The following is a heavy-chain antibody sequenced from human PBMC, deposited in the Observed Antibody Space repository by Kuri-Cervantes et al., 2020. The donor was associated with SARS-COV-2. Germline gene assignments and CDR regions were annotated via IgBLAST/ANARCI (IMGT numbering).Heavy chain of an antibody. Sequence: ASVKVSCKASGYTFTSYYMHWVRQAPGQGLEWMGIINPSGGSTSYAQKFQGRVTMTRETSTSTVYMELSSLRSEDTAVYYCAREGRNIDYYYDMDVWGQGTTVTVSS. J-gene: IGHJ6*02. D-gene: IGHD1-14*01. CDR1: GYTFTSYY. CDR3: AREGRNIDYYYDMDV. V-gene: IGHV1-46*01. CDR2: INPSGGST.